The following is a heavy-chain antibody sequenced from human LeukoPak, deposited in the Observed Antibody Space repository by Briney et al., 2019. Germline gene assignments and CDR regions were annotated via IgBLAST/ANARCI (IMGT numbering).Heavy chain of an antibody. V-gene: IGHV3-23*01. J-gene: IGHJ5*02. Sequence: GGSLRLSCAASGFTFSSYGMSWVRQAPGKGLEWVSAISGSGGSTYYADSVKGRFTTSRDNSKNTLYLQMNSLRAEDTAVYYCAKLLGITIFPWGQGTLVTVSS. CDR1: GFTFSSYG. CDR2: ISGSGGST. CDR3: AKLLGITIFP. D-gene: IGHD3-9*01.